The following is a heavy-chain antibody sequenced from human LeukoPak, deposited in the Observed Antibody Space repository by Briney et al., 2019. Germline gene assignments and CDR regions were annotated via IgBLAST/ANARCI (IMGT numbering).Heavy chain of an antibody. CDR1: GFTFSSYG. CDR2: ISYDGGNK. CDR3: AKGLTTVPYYYGMDV. V-gene: IGHV3-30*18. Sequence: PGRSLRLSCAASGFTFSSYGMHWVRQAPGKGLEWVAVISYDGGNKYYADSVKGRFTISRDNSKNTLYLQMNSLRAEDTAVYYCAKGLTTVPYYYGMDVWGQGTTVTVSS. J-gene: IGHJ6*02. D-gene: IGHD4-17*01.